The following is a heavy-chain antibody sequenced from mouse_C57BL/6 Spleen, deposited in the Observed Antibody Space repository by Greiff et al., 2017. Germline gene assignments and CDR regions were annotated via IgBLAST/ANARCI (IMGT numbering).Heavy chain of an antibody. CDR2: ISDGGSYT. J-gene: IGHJ2*01. CDR1: GFTFSSYA. CDR3: ARDDGSSPFDY. Sequence: EVKLMESGGGLVKPGGSLKLSCAASGFTFSSYAMSWVRQTPEKRLEWVATISDGGSYTYYPDNVKGRFTISRDTAKNNLYLQMSHLKSEDTAMYYCARDDGSSPFDYWGQGTTLTVSS. V-gene: IGHV5-4*01. D-gene: IGHD1-1*01.